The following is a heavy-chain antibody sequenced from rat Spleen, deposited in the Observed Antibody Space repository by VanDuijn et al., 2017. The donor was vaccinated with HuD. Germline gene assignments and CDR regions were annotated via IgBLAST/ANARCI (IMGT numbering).Heavy chain of an antibody. V-gene: IGHV2-47*01. CDR2: IWTGGRT. CDR3: VRDRADYFDY. Sequence: QVQLKESGPGLVQPSQTLSLTCTVSGLSLTSNSVSWVRQPPGKGLEWMGVIWTGGRTAYNSLLKSRLSISKDTSNSQVFLKMNRLQTEDIATYYCVRDRADYFDYWGQGVMVTVSS. J-gene: IGHJ2*01. CDR1: GLSLTSNS.